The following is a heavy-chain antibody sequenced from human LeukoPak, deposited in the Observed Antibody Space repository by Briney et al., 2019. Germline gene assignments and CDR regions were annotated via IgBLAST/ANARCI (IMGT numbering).Heavy chain of an antibody. J-gene: IGHJ4*02. D-gene: IGHD5-18*01. V-gene: IGHV3-23*01. CDR3: AKAGYGHSFGY. Sequence: GGSLRLSCTASGFTFSSYGMSWVRQAPGRGLDWVSAISGTGDGAYYADSVKGRFTISRDNSRSTLYLQMNSLRADDTALYSCAKAGYGHSFGYWGQGILVTVSS. CDR2: ISGTGDGA. CDR1: GFTFSSYG.